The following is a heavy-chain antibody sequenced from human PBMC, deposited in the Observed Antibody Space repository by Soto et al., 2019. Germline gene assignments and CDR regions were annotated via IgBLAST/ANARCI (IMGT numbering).Heavy chain of an antibody. V-gene: IGHV4-59*01. CDR3: VSGYYYSPFDY. Sequence: SETLSLPCAVSGCSISSYYWSWIRQPPGKGLEWIGYIYYSGSTNYNPSLKSRVTISVDTSKNQFSLKLSSVTAADTAVYYCVSGYYYSPFDYWGQGTLVTVSS. CDR1: GCSISSYY. J-gene: IGHJ4*02. CDR2: IYYSGST. D-gene: IGHD3-22*01.